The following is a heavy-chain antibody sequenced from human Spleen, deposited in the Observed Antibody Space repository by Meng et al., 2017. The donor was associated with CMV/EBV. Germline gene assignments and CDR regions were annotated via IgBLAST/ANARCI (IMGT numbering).Heavy chain of an antibody. CDR1: GFTFSGHG. D-gene: IGHD2-21*01. CDR3: VKEGIRDEWPRDFDY. V-gene: IGHV3-30*02. Sequence: GGSLRLSCAASGFTFSGHGMNWVRQAPGKGLEWVAFIRYDESDEYYADSVKGRFTISRDNSRNTLYLQMDSLRHEDTAFYHCVKEGIRDEWPRDFDYWGQGLLVTVSS. CDR2: IRYDESDE. J-gene: IGHJ4*02.